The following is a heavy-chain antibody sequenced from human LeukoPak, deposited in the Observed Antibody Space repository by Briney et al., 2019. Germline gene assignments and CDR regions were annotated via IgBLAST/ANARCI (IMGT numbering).Heavy chain of an antibody. V-gene: IGHV3-48*03. CDR3: AELGITMIGGV. CDR1: GFTFSSYE. D-gene: IGHD3-10*02. CDR2: ISSSGSTI. J-gene: IGHJ6*04. Sequence: PGVSLRLSCAASGFTFSSYEMNWVRQAPGKGLERVSYISSSGSTIYYADSVKGRFTISRDNAKNSLYLQMNSLRAEDTAVYYCAELGITMIGGVWGKGTTVTISS.